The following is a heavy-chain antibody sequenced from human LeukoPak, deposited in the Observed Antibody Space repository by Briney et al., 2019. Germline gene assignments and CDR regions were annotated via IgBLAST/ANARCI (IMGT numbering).Heavy chain of an antibody. V-gene: IGHV3-9*01. J-gene: IGHJ6*02. CDR1: GFTFDDYA. CDR2: ISWNSGSI. Sequence: GGSLRLSCAASGFTFDDYAMHWVRQAPGKGLEWVSGISWNSGSIGYADSVKGRFTISRDNAKNSLYLQMNSLRAEDTALYYCAKDLTGTTHYYYGMDVWGQGTTVTVSS. CDR3: AKDLTGTTHYYYGMDV. D-gene: IGHD1-7*01.